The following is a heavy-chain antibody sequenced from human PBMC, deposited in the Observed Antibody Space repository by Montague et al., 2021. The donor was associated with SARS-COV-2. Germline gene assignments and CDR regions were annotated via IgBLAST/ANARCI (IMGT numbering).Heavy chain of an antibody. D-gene: IGHD1-26*01. J-gene: IGHJ4*02. V-gene: IGHV3-21*01. CDR2: ISSSSSYI. CDR1: GFTFSSYS. CDR3: ASDRGELHAADY. Sequence: SLRLSCAASGFTFSSYSMNWVRQAPGKGLEWVSSISSSSSYIYYADSVKGRFTISRDSAKNSLYLQMNSLRAEDTAVYYCASDRGELHAADYWGQGTLVTVSS.